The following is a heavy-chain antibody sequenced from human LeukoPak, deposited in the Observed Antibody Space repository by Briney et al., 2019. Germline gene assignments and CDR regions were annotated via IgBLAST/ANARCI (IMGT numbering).Heavy chain of an antibody. D-gene: IGHD6-19*01. CDR2: ISANNGNT. J-gene: IGHJ4*02. CDR3: ARDRGIAVAGAPLNY. V-gene: IGHV1-18*01. Sequence: GASVEVSCKASDYTFTTYGINWVRQAPGQRLEWMGCISANNGNTNYAQKFQGRVTMTTDTSTSTAYMELRSLRSDDTAVYYCARDRGIAVAGAPLNYWGQGTLVTVSS. CDR1: DYTFTTYG.